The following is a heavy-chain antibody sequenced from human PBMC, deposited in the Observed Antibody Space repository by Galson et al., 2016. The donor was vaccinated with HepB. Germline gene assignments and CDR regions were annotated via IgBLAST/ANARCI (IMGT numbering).Heavy chain of an antibody. CDR2: GYDIRSP. Sequence: EILFPTCSVSGASISSFYWSWSRQPPGKGLEWIGYGYDIRSPTYDPSLKRRVTISLDTSKNQISLNVTSATAADTAMYYCARITNGNTAHDAFDIWGQGTKVTVSS. V-gene: IGHV4-59*01. CDR3: ARITNGNTAHDAFDI. D-gene: IGHD1-1*01. J-gene: IGHJ3*02. CDR1: GASISSFY.